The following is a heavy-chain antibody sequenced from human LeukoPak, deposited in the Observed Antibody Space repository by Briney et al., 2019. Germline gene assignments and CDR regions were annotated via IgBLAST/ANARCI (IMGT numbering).Heavy chain of an antibody. Sequence: GRSLRLPCAASGFTFSSYGMHWVRQAPGKGLEWVAVISYDGSNKYYADSVKGRFTISRDNSKNTLYLQMNSLRAEDTAVYYCAKDRLPRYRWLVDYWGQGTLVTVSS. CDR1: GFTFSSYG. V-gene: IGHV3-30*18. D-gene: IGHD3-16*02. CDR2: ISYDGSNK. CDR3: AKDRLPRYRWLVDY. J-gene: IGHJ4*02.